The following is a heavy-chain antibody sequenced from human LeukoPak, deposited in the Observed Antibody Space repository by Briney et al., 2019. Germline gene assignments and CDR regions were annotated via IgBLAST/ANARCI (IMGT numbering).Heavy chain of an antibody. J-gene: IGHJ6*02. CDR3: AREGVWRQQLVDYYYGMDV. CDR2: INSDGSST. D-gene: IGHD6-13*01. CDR1: GFTFKNYA. V-gene: IGHV3-74*01. Sequence: GGSLRLSCAASGFTFKNYAMSWVRQAPGKGLVWVSRINSDGSSTSYADSVKGRFTISRDNAKNTLYLQMNSLRAEDTAVYYCAREGVWRQQLVDYYYGMDVWGQGTTVTVSS.